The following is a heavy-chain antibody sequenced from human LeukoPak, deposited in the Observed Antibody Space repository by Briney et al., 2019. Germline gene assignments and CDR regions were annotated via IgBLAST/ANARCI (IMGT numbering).Heavy chain of an antibody. D-gene: IGHD3-3*01. J-gene: IGHJ4*02. Sequence: GGSLRLSCAASGFTFDDYGMSWVRQAPGKGLEGVSGLNWNGGSTGYADSVKGRFTIPRDNAKNSLYLQMNSLRAEDTALYYCARLRGYDFWSGFEYWGQGTLVTVSS. CDR1: GFTFDDYG. V-gene: IGHV3-20*04. CDR2: LNWNGGST. CDR3: ARLRGYDFWSGFEY.